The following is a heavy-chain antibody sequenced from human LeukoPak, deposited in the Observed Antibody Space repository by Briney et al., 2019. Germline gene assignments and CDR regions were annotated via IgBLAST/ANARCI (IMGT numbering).Heavy chain of an antibody. CDR1: GGSISSGDYY. CDR3: ARDTSGSYFWDTDAFDI. CDR2: IYYSGGT. D-gene: IGHD1-26*01. V-gene: IGHV4-30-4*08. J-gene: IGHJ3*02. Sequence: PSQTLSLTCTVSGGSISSGDYYWSWIRQPPGKGLEWIGYIYYSGGTYYNPSLKSRVTISVDTSKNQFSLKLSSVTAADTAVYYCARDTSGSYFWDTDAFDIWGQGTMVTVSS.